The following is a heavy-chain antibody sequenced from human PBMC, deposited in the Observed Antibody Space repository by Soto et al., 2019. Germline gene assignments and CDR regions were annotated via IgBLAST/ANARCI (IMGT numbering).Heavy chain of an antibody. D-gene: IGHD6-13*01. J-gene: IGHJ4*02. CDR2: IYYSGST. CDR1: GGSISSGGYC. Sequence: SETLSLTCTVSGGSISSGGYCWSWIRQHPGKGLEWIGYIYYSGSTYYNPSLKSRVTISVDTSKNQFSLKLSSVTAADTAVYYCARALYSSSYYFDYWGQGTLVTVSS. V-gene: IGHV4-31*03. CDR3: ARALYSSSYYFDY.